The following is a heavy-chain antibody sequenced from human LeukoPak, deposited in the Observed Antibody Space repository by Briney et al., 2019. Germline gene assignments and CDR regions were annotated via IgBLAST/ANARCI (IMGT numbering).Heavy chain of an antibody. V-gene: IGHV3-73*01. CDR3: TRYNVGFES. D-gene: IGHD1-1*01. CDR1: GFTFSGSA. CDR2: IRSKTNSYAT. J-gene: IGHJ4*02. Sequence: GGSLRLSCAASGFTFSGSAMHWVRQASGKGLEWVGRIRSKTNSYATSYAASVKGRLALSRDDSKNTAYLQMNSLKTEDTAVYYCTRYNVGFESWGQGTLVTVSS.